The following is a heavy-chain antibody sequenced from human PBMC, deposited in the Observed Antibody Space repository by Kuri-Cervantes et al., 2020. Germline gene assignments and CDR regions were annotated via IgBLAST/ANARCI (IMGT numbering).Heavy chain of an antibody. J-gene: IGHJ4*02. Sequence: GSLRLSCAVYGGSFSGYYWSWIRQPPGKGLEWIGEIYHSGSTNYNPSLKSRVTISVDTSGNQFSLKLSSVTAADTAMYYCAREGSAYCSTTSCYEMFDYWGQGTLVTVSS. CDR3: AREGSAYCSTTSCYEMFDY. CDR1: GGSFSGYY. V-gene: IGHV4-34*01. CDR2: IYHSGST. D-gene: IGHD2-2*01.